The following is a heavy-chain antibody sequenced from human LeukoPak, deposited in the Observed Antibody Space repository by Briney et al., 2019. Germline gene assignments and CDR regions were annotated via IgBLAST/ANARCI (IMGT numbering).Heavy chain of an antibody. Sequence: SETLSLTCTVSGGSISSSYWSWIRQPPGKGLEWIGYIYYSGSTSYNPSLKSRVTISVDTSKDQFSLKLNSVTAADTAVYYCARQGPLTTAVTTRTNPFDYWGQGTLVTVSS. CDR2: IYYSGST. J-gene: IGHJ4*02. D-gene: IGHD4-11*01. V-gene: IGHV4-59*08. CDR1: GGSISSSY. CDR3: ARQGPLTTAVTTRTNPFDY.